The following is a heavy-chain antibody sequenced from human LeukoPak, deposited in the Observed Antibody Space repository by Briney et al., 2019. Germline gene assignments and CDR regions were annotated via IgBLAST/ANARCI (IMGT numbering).Heavy chain of an antibody. CDR3: ARAYYDILTGLDY. J-gene: IGHJ4*02. CDR1: GFTFSSYA. CDR2: ISYDGSNK. Sequence: QPGGSLRLSCAASGFTFSSYAMHWVRQAPGKGLEWVAVISYDGSNKYYADSVKGRFTISRDNSKNTLYLQMNSLRAEDTAVYYCARAYYDILTGLDYWGQGTLVTVSS. D-gene: IGHD3-9*01. V-gene: IGHV3-30*04.